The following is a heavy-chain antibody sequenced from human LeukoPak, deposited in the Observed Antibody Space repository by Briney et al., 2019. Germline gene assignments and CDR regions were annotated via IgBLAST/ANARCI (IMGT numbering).Heavy chain of an antibody. J-gene: IGHJ4*02. CDR3: ARSAERKVGATTADY. CDR1: GGTFSSYA. Sequence: ASVKVSCKASGGTFSSYAISWVRRAPGQGLEWMGRIIPILGIANYAQKFQGRVTITADKSTSTAYMELSSLRSEDTAVYYCARSAERKVGATTADYWGQGTLVTVSS. CDR2: IIPILGIA. D-gene: IGHD1-26*01. V-gene: IGHV1-69*04.